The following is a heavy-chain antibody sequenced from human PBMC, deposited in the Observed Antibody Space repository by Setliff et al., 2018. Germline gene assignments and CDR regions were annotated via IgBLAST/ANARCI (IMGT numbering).Heavy chain of an antibody. CDR3: ARRDSTGYYGYSFDF. CDR1: GDSISRSTYY. Sequence: SETLSLTCTVSGDSISRSTYYWGWIRQSPGKGLDWIGIVDHSGNTFYNPSLKSRVTISVDTSKNQLSLELASVTAADTAVYYCARRDSTGYYGYSFDFWGQGTLVTVSS. D-gene: IGHD3-22*01. V-gene: IGHV4-39*01. J-gene: IGHJ4*02. CDR2: VDHSGNT.